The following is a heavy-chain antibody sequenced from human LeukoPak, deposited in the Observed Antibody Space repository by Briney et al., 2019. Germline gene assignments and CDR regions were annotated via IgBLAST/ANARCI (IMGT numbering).Heavy chain of an antibody. CDR2: TYYRSTWYN. D-gene: IGHD2-2*01. CDR1: GDCVSSNSVT. Sequence: SQTLSLTCAISGDCVSSNSVTWNWIRQSPSRGLEWLGRTYYRSTWYNDYAVSVRGRITVNPDTSKNQFSLHLNSVTPEDTAVYYCARRLTQYDCFDPWGQGILVTVSP. V-gene: IGHV6-1*01. CDR3: ARRLTQYDCFDP. J-gene: IGHJ5*02.